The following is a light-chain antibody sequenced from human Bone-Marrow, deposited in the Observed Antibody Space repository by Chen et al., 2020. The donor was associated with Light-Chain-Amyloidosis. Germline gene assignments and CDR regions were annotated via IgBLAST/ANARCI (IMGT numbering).Light chain of an antibody. CDR2: DNA. CDR1: SSNIGAGYD. J-gene: IGLJ3*02. Sequence: QSVLTHPPSVSVAPGQRVTISCPGSSSNIGAGYDVHWYQQLPGTAPKLLIYDNANRPSGVPDRFSGSKSGSSASLAITGLQAEDEADYYCQSYDGSLGGSRVFGGGTKLTVL. V-gene: IGLV1-40*01. CDR3: QSYDGSLGGSRV.